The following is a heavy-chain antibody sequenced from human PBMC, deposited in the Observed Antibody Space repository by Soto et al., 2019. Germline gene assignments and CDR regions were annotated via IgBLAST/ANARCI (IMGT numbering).Heavy chain of an antibody. Sequence: GGSLRLSCAASGFTFSSYSMNWVRQAPGKGLEWVSSISSSSSYIYYADSVKGRFTISRDNAKNSLYLQMNSLRAEDTAVYYCASGWQMDSSGYYPFDYWGQGTLVTVSS. D-gene: IGHD3-22*01. V-gene: IGHV3-21*01. J-gene: IGHJ4*02. CDR1: GFTFSSYS. CDR2: ISSSSSYI. CDR3: ASGWQMDSSGYYPFDY.